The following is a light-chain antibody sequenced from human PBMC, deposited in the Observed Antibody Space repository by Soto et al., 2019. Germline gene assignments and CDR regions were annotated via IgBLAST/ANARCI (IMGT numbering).Light chain of an antibody. CDR2: EGS. CDR1: SGDVGSYNL. V-gene: IGLV2-23*01. J-gene: IGLJ1*01. Sequence: QSVLTQPASVSGSPGQSITISCTGTSGDVGSYNLVSWYQQHPGKAPKLMIYEGSKRPSGVSNRFSGSKSGNTASLTISGLQAEDEADYYCCSYAGSVYVFGTGTKVTVL. CDR3: CSYAGSVYV.